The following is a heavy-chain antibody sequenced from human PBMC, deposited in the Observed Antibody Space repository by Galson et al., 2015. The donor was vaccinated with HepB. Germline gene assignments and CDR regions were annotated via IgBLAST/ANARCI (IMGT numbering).Heavy chain of an antibody. Sequence: SQTLSLTCSVSPGSITAYYWSWLRQPPGKGMAWNGYFYHSGNTNYNPSLKSRVTISVDPSTNQFSLNLKSATAADTAVYYCARNALGGYSNGFPSWHFDLWGRGTLVTVSP. CDR1: PGSITAYY. CDR3: ARNALGGYSNGFPSWHFDL. V-gene: IGHV4-59*12. J-gene: IGHJ2*01. D-gene: IGHD5-18*01. CDR2: FYHSGNT.